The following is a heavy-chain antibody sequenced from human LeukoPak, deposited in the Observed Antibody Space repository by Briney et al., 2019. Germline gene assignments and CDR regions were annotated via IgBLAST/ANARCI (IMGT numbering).Heavy chain of an antibody. V-gene: IGHV3-13*01. CDR1: GFTFSRYD. Sequence: QPGGSLRLSCAASGFTFSRYDMHWVRQATGKGLEWVSAIGTAGDTYYPGSVKGRFTISRENAKNSLYLQMNSLRAGDTAVYYCARGSSAHWYFDLWGRGTLVTVSS. CDR2: IGTAGDT. D-gene: IGHD2-2*01. J-gene: IGHJ2*01. CDR3: ARGSSAHWYFDL.